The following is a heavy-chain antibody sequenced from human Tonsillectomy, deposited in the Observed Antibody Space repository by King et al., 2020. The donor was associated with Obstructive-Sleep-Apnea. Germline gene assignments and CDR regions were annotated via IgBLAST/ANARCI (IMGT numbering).Heavy chain of an antibody. Sequence: VQLVESVGGLVKPGGSLRLSCAASGFTFNDYYIIWIRQAPGKGFKWGSYISRSGSTIYDADSVKGRFTISRDNAKNSLYLQMNSLRAEDTAVYYCARDPEELSGAVFDYWGQGTLVTVSS. CDR2: ISRSGSTI. D-gene: IGHD3-16*02. J-gene: IGHJ4*02. V-gene: IGHV3-11*01. CDR3: ARDPEELSGAVFDY. CDR1: GFTFNDYY.